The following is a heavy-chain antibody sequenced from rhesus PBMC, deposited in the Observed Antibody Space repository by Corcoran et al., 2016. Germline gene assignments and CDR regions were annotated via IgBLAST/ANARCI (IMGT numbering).Heavy chain of an antibody. CDR1: GASIRRHW. CDR2: INGNSGST. J-gene: IGHJ4*01. CDR3: AREGGGSFVDY. D-gene: IGHD3-16*01. V-gene: IGHV4-80*01. Sequence: QVQLQESGPGLVKPSATLSLPCTVSGASIRRHWWSWIRPPPGKGLEWIGEINGNSGSTNYNPSLKSRVTISKDASKNQFSLKLSSVTAADTAVYYCAREGGGSFVDYWGQGVLVTVSS.